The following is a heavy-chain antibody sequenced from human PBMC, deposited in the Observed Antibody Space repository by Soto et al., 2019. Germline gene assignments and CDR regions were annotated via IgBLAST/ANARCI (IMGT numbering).Heavy chain of an antibody. CDR2: IYYSGST. J-gene: IGHJ4*02. V-gene: IGHV4-39*02. CDR1: GGSIDRSNYF. D-gene: IGHD5-12*01. Sequence: QVQLQESGPGLVKPSETLSLTCTVSGGSIDRSNYFWGWIRQPPGKGLEWIGSIYYSGSTYYNPSPKGRVPLSVDTSQNHFSPTPTPVTSSDTAIYYCARAPPTPPPLDGYTSNFDSWGQGSLVTVSS. CDR3: ARAPPTPPPLDGYTSNFDS.